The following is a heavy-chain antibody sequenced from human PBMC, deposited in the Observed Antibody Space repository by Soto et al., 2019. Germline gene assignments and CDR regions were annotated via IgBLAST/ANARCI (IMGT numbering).Heavy chain of an antibody. V-gene: IGHV4-39*01. CDR3: ARSAYSSNLVDS. CDR1: GGSISSGSYY. CDR2: IYYSGTT. J-gene: IGHJ4*02. D-gene: IGHD6-13*01. Sequence: QLQLQESGPGLVKPSETLSLTCTVSGGSISSGSYYWGWIRHPPGKWLEWIGSIYYSGTTYYNPSLKSRVTISVETSKNLFALKLSSVTAADTAVYYCARSAYSSNLVDSWGQGTLFTVSS.